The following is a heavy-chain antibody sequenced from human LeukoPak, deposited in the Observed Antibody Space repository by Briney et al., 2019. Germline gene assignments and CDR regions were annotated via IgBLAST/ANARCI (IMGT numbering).Heavy chain of an antibody. Sequence: GGSLRLSCAASGFTFSTAWMSWVRQAPGKGLEWVGRIKSKTDGGATEYAPPVKGRLSISRDDSRNTLFLQMNSLKTEDTAVYYCTTASRGSLFYYYYGMDVWGHGTTVTVSS. CDR1: GFTFSTAW. J-gene: IGHJ6*02. D-gene: IGHD5-12*01. CDR3: TTASRGSLFYYYYGMDV. V-gene: IGHV3-15*01. CDR2: IKSKTDGGAT.